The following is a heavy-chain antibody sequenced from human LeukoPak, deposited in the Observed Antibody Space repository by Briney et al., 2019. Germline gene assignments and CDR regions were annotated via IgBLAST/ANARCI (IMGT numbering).Heavy chain of an antibody. CDR2: IYTSGST. CDR3: ARGSAYYDILTGYRPPYGMDV. CDR1: GGSISSGSYY. Sequence: SQTLSLTCTVSGGSISSGSYYWSWIRQPAGKGLEWIGRIYTSGSTNYNPSLKSRVTISVDTSKNQFSLKLSSVTAADTAVYYCARGSAYYDILTGYRPPYGMDVWGQGTLVTVSS. J-gene: IGHJ6*02. D-gene: IGHD3-9*01. V-gene: IGHV4-61*02.